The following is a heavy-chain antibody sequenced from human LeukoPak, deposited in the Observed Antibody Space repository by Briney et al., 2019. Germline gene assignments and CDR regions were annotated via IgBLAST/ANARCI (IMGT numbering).Heavy chain of an antibody. Sequence: ASVKVSCKASGYTFTSYGISWVRQAPGQGLEWMGWMNPNSGNTGYAQKFQGRVTITRDMSTSTAYMELSSLRSEDTAVYYCAAVFGYSSSSSGYWGQGTLVTVSS. CDR3: AAVFGYSSSSSGY. V-gene: IGHV1-8*03. CDR1: GYTFTSYG. CDR2: MNPNSGNT. J-gene: IGHJ4*02. D-gene: IGHD6-13*01.